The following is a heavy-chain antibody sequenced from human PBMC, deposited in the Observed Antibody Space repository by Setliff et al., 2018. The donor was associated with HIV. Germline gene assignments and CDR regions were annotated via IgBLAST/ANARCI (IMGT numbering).Heavy chain of an antibody. V-gene: IGHV4-59*11. D-gene: IGHD3-22*01. CDR1: GGSISSHY. Sequence: SETLSLTCTVSGGSISSHYWSWVRQPPGKGLEWIGYIYYSGSTNYNPSLKSRVTISVDTSKKQFSLKLSSVSAADTAVYYCASPIPDDSSGYFPWWYFDLWGRGTLVTVSS. J-gene: IGHJ2*01. CDR2: IYYSGST. CDR3: ASPIPDDSSGYFPWWYFDL.